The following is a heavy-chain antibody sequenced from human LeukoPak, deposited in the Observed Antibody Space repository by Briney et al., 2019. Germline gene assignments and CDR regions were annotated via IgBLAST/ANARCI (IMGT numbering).Heavy chain of an antibody. CDR1: GFTFDDYA. J-gene: IGHJ3*02. CDR3: AKDISSGGVDPFDI. D-gene: IGHD3-16*01. CDR2: ISWNGGVI. V-gene: IGHV3-9*01. Sequence: GRSLRLSCAASGFTFDDYAMHWVRQAPGKGLEWVSGISWNGGVIGYADSVKGRFTISRDNAKNSLYLQMNSLRAEDTALYYCAKDISSGGVDPFDIWGQGTVVTVSS.